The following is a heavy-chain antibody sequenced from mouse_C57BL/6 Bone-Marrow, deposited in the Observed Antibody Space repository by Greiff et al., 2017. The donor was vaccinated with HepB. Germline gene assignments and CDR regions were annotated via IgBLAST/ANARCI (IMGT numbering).Heavy chain of an antibody. CDR3: ASRNWDEGYFDY. D-gene: IGHD4-1*02. V-gene: IGHV2-6*01. J-gene: IGHJ2*01. CDR2: IWGVGST. Sequence: VKLVESGPGLVAPSQSLSITCTVSGFSLTSYGIDWVRQSPGKGLEWLGVIWGVGSTNYNSALKSRLSISKDNSKSQVFLKMNSLQTDDTAMYYCASRNWDEGYFDYWGQGTTLTVSS. CDR1: GFSLTSYG.